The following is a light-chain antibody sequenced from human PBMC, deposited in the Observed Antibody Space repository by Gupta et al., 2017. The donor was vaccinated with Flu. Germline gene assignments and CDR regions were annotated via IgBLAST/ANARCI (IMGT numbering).Light chain of an antibody. CDR1: QSISSW. CDR3: QQYNSYSPLT. Sequence: DIQMTSSPSTLSASVGDRVTITCRASQSISSWLAWYQQKPGKAPKLLIYKASSLESGVPSRFSGSGSGTEFTLTISSRQPDDFATYYCQQYNSYSPLTFGGGTKVEIK. CDR2: KAS. J-gene: IGKJ4*01. V-gene: IGKV1-5*03.